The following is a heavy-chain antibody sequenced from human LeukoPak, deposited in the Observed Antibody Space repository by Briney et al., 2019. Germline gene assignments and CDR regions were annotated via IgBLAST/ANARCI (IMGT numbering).Heavy chain of an antibody. Sequence: SGGSLRLSCTASGFTFGDYAMSWVRQAPGKGLEWVGFIRSKAYGGTTEYAASVKGRFTISRDDSKSIAYLQMNSLKTEDTAVYYCTSGGLYYFDYWGQGTLVTVSS. J-gene: IGHJ4*02. CDR1: GFTFGDYA. CDR2: IRSKAYGGTT. D-gene: IGHD3-16*01. V-gene: IGHV3-49*04. CDR3: TSGGLYYFDY.